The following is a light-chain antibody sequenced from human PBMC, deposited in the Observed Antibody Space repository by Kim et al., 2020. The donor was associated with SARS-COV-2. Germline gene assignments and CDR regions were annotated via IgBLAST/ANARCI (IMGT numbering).Light chain of an antibody. CDR2: DVN. CDR1: TDDIGAKGY. CDR3: ASYTTSAWV. V-gene: IGLV2-14*03. J-gene: IGLJ3*02. Sequence: QSALTQPASVSGSPGQSITISCTGTTDDIGAKGYVSWYQHHPGEAPKLLIFDVNKRPSGLSNRFAGSRSGNTASLTISGLQFEDECDYYCASYTTSAWVFGGGTKVTVL.